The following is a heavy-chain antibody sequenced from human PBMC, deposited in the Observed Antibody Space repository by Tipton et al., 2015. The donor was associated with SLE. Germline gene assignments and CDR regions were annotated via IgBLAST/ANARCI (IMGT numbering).Heavy chain of an antibody. D-gene: IGHD4-23*01. V-gene: IGHV3-7*01. Sequence: SLRLSCAASGFTFSTYWMSWVRQASGKGLEWVANIKQDGSEKYYVDSVKGRFTISRDNAKNSLYLQMNSLRAEDTAVYYCAKDGNGGNSLDYWGQGTLVTVSS. J-gene: IGHJ4*02. CDR2: IKQDGSEK. CDR3: AKDGNGGNSLDY. CDR1: GFTFSTYW.